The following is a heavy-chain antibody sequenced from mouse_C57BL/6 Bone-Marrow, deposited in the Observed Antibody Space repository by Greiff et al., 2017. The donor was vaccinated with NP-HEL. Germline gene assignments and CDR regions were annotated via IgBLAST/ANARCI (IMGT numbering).Heavy chain of an antibody. CDR2: ISSGSSTI. CDR1: GFTFSDYG. V-gene: IGHV5-17*01. CDR3: ARANLGRRFWFAY. J-gene: IGHJ3*01. D-gene: IGHD4-1*01. Sequence: DVQLVESGGGLVKPGGSLKLSCAASGFTFSDYGMHWVRQAPEKGLEWVTYISSGSSTIYYADTVKGRFTISRDNAKNTLFLQMTSLRSEDTAMYYCARANLGRRFWFAYWGQGTLVTVSA.